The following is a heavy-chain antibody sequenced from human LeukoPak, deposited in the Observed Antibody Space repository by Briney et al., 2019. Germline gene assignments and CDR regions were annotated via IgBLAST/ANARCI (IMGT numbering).Heavy chain of an antibody. Sequence: PGGSLRLSCAASGFTFSSSAMRWVRPAPGKGLEWVSAISGSGGSTYYADSVKGRFTISRDNSKSTLYLQMNSLRAEDTAVYYCAKAGSSSSSPRGYFDYWGQGTLVTVSS. CDR3: AKAGSSSSSPRGYFDY. CDR2: ISGSGGST. J-gene: IGHJ4*02. CDR1: GFTFSSSA. D-gene: IGHD6-6*01. V-gene: IGHV3-23*01.